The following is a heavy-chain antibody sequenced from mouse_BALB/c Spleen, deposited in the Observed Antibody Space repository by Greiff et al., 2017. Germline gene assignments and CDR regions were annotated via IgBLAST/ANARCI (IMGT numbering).Heavy chain of an antibody. V-gene: IGHV1S81*02. D-gene: IGHD2-4*01. CDR2: INPSNGRT. CDR1: GYTFTSYW. Sequence: VQLQQPGAELVKPGASVKLSCKASGYTFTSYWMHWVKQRPGQGLEWIGEINPSNGRTNYNEKFKSKATLTVDKSSSTAYMQLSSLTSEDSAVYYCARSGLRRFWYFDVWGAGTTVTVSS. CDR3: ARSGLRRFWYFDV. J-gene: IGHJ1*01.